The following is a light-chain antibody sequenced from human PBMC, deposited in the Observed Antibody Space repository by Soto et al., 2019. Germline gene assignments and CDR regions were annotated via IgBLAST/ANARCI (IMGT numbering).Light chain of an antibody. CDR2: EVS. Sequence: QSVLTQPASVSGSPGQSITISCTGTSSDVGSYNLVSWYQQHPGKAPKLMIYEVSKRPSGVSNRFSGSKSGNTASLTISGLQAEDEADYYCCSSASSSTGPYVFGTGTKLTVL. CDR1: SSDVGSYNL. J-gene: IGLJ1*01. CDR3: CSSASSSTGPYV. V-gene: IGLV2-23*02.